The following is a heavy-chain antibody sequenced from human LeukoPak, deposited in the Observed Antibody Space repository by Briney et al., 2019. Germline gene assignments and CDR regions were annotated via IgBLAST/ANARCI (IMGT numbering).Heavy chain of an antibody. D-gene: IGHD3-9*01. CDR1: GYTFTVYY. J-gene: IGHJ3*02. Sequence: GASVKVSCKPSGYTFTVYYIHWVRQAPRQGLEWMGWINPTSGATNYAQKFQGRVTMTRDTSISTAYMELSRLRSDDTAVYYCARDGGYYDILTGYYSPSDAFDIWGQGTMVTVSS. CDR3: ARDGGYYDILTGYYSPSDAFDI. V-gene: IGHV1-2*02. CDR2: INPTSGAT.